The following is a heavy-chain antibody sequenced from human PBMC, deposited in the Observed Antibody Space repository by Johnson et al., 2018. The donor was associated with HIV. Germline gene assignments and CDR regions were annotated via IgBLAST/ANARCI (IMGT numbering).Heavy chain of an antibody. D-gene: IGHD3-10*01. CDR3: ARDFMVRYYGAFDI. V-gene: IGHV3-30*04. CDR1: GFTFSSYA. J-gene: IGHJ3*02. Sequence: QVQLVESGGGVVQPGRSLRLSCEASGFTFSSYAMHWVRQAPGKGLEWVAVISYDGSNTYYADSVKGRFPISRDNSKNTLYLQMNSLRAEDTAVYYCARDFMVRYYGAFDIWGQGTMVTVSS. CDR2: ISYDGSNT.